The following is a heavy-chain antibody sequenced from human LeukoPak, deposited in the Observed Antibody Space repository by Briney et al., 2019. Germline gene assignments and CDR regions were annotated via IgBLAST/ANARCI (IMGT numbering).Heavy chain of an antibody. J-gene: IGHJ5*02. D-gene: IGHD6-13*01. CDR2: NNPSGGST. V-gene: IGHV1-46*01. CDR3: ARDPSFPPKIAAAGNWFDP. Sequence: ASVKVSCKASGYTFTSYYMHWVRQAPGQGLEWMGINNPSGGSTSYAQKFQGRVTMTRDMSTSTVYMELSSLRSEDTAVYYCARDPSFPPKIAAAGNWFDPWGQGTLVTVSS. CDR1: GYTFTSYY.